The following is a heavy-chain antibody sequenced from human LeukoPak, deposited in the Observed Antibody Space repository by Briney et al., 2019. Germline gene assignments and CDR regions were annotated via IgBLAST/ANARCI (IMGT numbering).Heavy chain of an antibody. J-gene: IGHJ4*02. V-gene: IGHV3-74*01. CDR1: GFTFSSYW. Sequence: GGSLRLSCAASGFTFSSYWMHWVRQAPGKGLVWVSRINSDGSSTSYADSVKGRFTISRDNAKNTLYLQMNSLRAEDTAVYYCARRAGAYSHPYDYWGQGTLVTVSS. CDR3: ARRAGAYSHPYDY. CDR2: INSDGSST. D-gene: IGHD4/OR15-4a*01.